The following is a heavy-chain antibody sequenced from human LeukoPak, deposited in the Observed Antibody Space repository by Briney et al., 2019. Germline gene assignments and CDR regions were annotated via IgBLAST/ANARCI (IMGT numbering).Heavy chain of an antibody. Sequence: GGTLRLSCAASGVPFSTYGMSWVRQAPGKGLEWVSAITGSGGSTHYADSVKGRFTISRDNAKNSLYLQMNSLRAEDTAVYYCARLMVDYYYYMDVWGKGTTVTVSS. J-gene: IGHJ6*03. CDR3: ARLMVDYYYYMDV. V-gene: IGHV3-23*01. D-gene: IGHD2-15*01. CDR2: ITGSGGST. CDR1: GVPFSTYG.